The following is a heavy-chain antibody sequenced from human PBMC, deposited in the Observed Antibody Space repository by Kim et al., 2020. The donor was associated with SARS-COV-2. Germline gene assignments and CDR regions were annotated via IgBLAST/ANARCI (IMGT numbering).Heavy chain of an antibody. D-gene: IGHD6-6*01. J-gene: IGHJ5*02. CDR2: ISGSGVYI. V-gene: IGHV3-23*01. Sequence: GGSLRLSCAASGFTFSSYAMNWVRQAPGKGLEWVSTISGSGVYIYYADSVKGRVTISRDNSDNTVYLQMNSLRVEDTALYYCAKQNSSSGVIWFDPWGQGTLLTVSS. CDR1: GFTFSSYA. CDR3: AKQNSSSGVIWFDP.